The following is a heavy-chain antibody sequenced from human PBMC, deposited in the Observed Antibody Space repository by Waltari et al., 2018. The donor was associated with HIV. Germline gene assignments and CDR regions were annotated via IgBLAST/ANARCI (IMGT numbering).Heavy chain of an antibody. Sequence: VQLVQSGAEVKKPGASVKVSCKASGYTFDGHYMHWVRQAPGQRLEWMGWINPNTVGTHSGQRFQGRVTMTRDTSISTAYMELSRVRSEDTAGYYCARGGTQITISGGPPPDFWGQGTLVIVSS. CDR3: ARGGTQITISGGPPPDF. CDR1: GYTFDGHY. V-gene: IGHV1-2*02. D-gene: IGHD3-3*01. J-gene: IGHJ5*01. CDR2: INPNTVGT.